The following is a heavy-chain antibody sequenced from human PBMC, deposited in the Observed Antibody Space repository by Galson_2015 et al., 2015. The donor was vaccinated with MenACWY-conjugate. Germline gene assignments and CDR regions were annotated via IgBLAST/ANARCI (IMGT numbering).Heavy chain of an antibody. CDR3: AKDLVKNYEMLTGYFSD. CDR2: ISDSGRTT. CDR1: GFPFSSYA. J-gene: IGHJ4*02. Sequence: SLRLSCAVSGFPFSSYAMTWVRQAPGKGLEWVSTISDSGRTTYNADSVQGRFLISRDNSKNKVFLQMNSLRAEDAAAYYCAKDLVKNYEMLTGYFSDWGQGALVTVSS. V-gene: IGHV3-23*01. D-gene: IGHD3-9*01.